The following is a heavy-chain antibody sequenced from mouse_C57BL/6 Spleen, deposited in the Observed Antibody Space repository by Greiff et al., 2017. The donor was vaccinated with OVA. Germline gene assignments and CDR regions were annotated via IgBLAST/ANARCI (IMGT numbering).Heavy chain of an antibody. CDR2: INDDGSST. V-gene: IGHV5-16*01. D-gene: IGHD6-2*01. CDR1: GFTFSDYY. J-gene: IGHJ4*01. CDR3: ARSLPHYYAMDY. Sequence: EVKVVESEGGLVQPGSSMKLSCTASGFTFSDYYMPWVRQVPEKGLEWVANINDDGSSTYYLDSLKSRFIISRDNAQNNLYLQMSSLKSEDTATYYCARSLPHYYAMDYWGQGTSVTVSS.